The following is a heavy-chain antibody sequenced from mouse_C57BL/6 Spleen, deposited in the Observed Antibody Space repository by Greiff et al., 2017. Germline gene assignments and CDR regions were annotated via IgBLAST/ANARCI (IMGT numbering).Heavy chain of an antibody. CDR2: SRNKANDYTT. V-gene: IGHV7-1*01. J-gene: IGHJ3*01. Sequence: EVKLVESGGGLVQSGRSLRLSCATSGFTFSDFYMEWVRQAPGKGLEWIAASRNKANDYTTEYSASVKGRFIVSRDTSQSILYLQMNALRAEDTASYYCARDAASSGPCAYWGQGTLVTVSA. D-gene: IGHD3-2*02. CDR1: GFTFSDFY. CDR3: ARDAASSGPCAY.